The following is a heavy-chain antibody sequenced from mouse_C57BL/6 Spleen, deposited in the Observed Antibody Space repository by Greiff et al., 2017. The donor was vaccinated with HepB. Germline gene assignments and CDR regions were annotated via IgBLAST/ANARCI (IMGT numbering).Heavy chain of an antibody. CDR2: INYDGSST. V-gene: IGHV5-16*01. Sequence: EVHLVESEGGLVQPGSSMKLSCTASGFTFSDYYMAWVRQVPEKGLEWVANINYDGSSTYYLDSLKSRFIISRDNAKNILYLQMSSLKSEDTATYYCAREDYYGSSWGFAYWGQGTLVTVSA. CDR3: AREDYYGSSWGFAY. CDR1: GFTFSDYY. D-gene: IGHD1-1*01. J-gene: IGHJ3*01.